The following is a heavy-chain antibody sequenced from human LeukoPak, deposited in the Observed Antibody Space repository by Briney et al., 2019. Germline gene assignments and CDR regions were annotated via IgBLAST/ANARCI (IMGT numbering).Heavy chain of an antibody. Sequence: ASVTVSCKVSGYTLTELSVHWVRQAPGKGLEWMGGFDPEDGETIYAQKFQGRVTMTEDTSTDTAYMELSSLRSEDTAVYYCATRYNWNEDYWGQGTLVTVSS. CDR3: ATRYNWNEDY. J-gene: IGHJ4*02. CDR1: GYTLTELS. CDR2: FDPEDGET. D-gene: IGHD1-20*01. V-gene: IGHV1-24*01.